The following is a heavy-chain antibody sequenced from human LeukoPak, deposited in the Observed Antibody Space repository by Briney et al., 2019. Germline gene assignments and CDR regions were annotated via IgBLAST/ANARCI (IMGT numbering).Heavy chain of an antibody. D-gene: IGHD3-22*01. CDR1: GFTFSSYS. J-gene: IGHJ4*02. CDR2: ISSSSSYI. CDR3: ARDLYDSSGYYYGY. Sequence: GGSLRLSCAASGFTFSSYSMNWVRQAPGKGLEWVSSISSSSSYIYYADSVKGRFTISRVNAKNSLYLQMNSLRAEDTAVYYCARDLYDSSGYYYGYWGQGTLVTVSS. V-gene: IGHV3-21*01.